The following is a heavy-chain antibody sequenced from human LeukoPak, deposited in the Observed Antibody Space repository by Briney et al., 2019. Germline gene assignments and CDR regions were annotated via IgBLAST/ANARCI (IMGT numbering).Heavy chain of an antibody. D-gene: IGHD2-15*01. V-gene: IGHV4-34*01. CDR1: GGSFSGYY. J-gene: IGHJ4*02. Sequence: SETLSLTCAVYGGSFSGYYWSWIRQPPGKGLEWIGEINHSGSTNYNPSLKSRVTISVDTSKNQFSLKLSSVTAADTAVYYCARRYRGGCSGGSCYSRGFDYWGQGTLVTVSS. CDR3: ARRYRGGCSGGSCYSRGFDY. CDR2: INHSGST.